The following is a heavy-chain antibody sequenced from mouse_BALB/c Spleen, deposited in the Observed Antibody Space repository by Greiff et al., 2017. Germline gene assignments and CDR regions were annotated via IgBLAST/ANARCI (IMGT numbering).Heavy chain of an antibody. Sequence: QVQLKQPGAELVKPGASVKLSCKASGYTFTSYWMHWVKQRPGQGLEWIGEINPSNGRTNYNEKFKSKATLTVDKSSSTAYMQLSSLTSEDSAVYDCEPVNYDNDERFAYWGQGTLVTVSA. CDR2: INPSNGRT. D-gene: IGHD2-4*01. V-gene: IGHV1S81*02. CDR1: GYTFTSYW. CDR3: EPVNYDNDERFAY. J-gene: IGHJ3*01.